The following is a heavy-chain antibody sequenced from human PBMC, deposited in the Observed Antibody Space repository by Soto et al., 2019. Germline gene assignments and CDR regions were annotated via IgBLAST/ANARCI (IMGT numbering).Heavy chain of an antibody. V-gene: IGHV3-30*18. D-gene: IGHD5-12*01. CDR1: GFTFSSYG. CDR2: ISYDGSNK. CDR3: AKDNGSGCDWLRVGDASDI. Sequence: QVQLVESGGGVVQPGRSLRLSCAASGFTFSSYGMHWVRQAPGKGLEWVAVISYDGSNKYYADSVKGRLTISRDNSKNTLYLQMNGLRGEGTAVYYCAKDNGSGCDWLRVGDASDIWGQGTMVTVSS. J-gene: IGHJ3*02.